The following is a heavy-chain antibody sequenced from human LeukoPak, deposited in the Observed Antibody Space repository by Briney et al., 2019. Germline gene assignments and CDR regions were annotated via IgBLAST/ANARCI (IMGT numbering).Heavy chain of an antibody. CDR2: IKSITDGGTT. CDR3: TTDPGQLWSPLSTHFDY. V-gene: IGHV3-15*01. D-gene: IGHD5-18*01. Sequence: GGSLRLSCAASGFTFSNAWMSWVRQAPGKGLEWVGRIKSITDGGTTDYAAPVKGRFTISRDDSKNTLYLQMNSLKTEDTAVYYCTTDPGQLWSPLSTHFDYWGQGTLVTVSS. J-gene: IGHJ4*02. CDR1: GFTFSNAW.